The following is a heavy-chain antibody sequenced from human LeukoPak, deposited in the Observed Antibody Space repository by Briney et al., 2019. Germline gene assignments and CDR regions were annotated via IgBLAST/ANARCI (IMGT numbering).Heavy chain of an antibody. CDR2: IYYSGST. Sequence: SETLSLTCTVSGGSISSSSYYRGWIRQPPGKGLEWIGSIYYSGSTYYNPSLKSRVTISVDTSKNQFSLKLSSVTAADTAVYYCARRGWSGYDGDLVDYWGQGTLVTVSS. CDR3: ARRGWSGYDGDLVDY. CDR1: GGSISSSSYY. V-gene: IGHV4-39*01. D-gene: IGHD5-12*01. J-gene: IGHJ4*02.